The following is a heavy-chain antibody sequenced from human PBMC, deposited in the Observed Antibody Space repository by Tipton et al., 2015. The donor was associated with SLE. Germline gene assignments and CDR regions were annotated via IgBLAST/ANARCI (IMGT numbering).Heavy chain of an antibody. Sequence: QSGAEVKKPGESLKISCKASGYSFTSYWIGWVRQVPGKGPDCMGIIYPDDSDTRYSPSFQGQVTISADKSNRIVSLLWSSLKASDTAMYYCARQDLDTAMVSFDYWGQGTLVTVSS. V-gene: IGHV5-51*01. D-gene: IGHD5-18*01. J-gene: IGHJ4*02. CDR3: ARQDLDTAMVSFDY. CDR2: IYPDDSDT. CDR1: GYSFTSYW.